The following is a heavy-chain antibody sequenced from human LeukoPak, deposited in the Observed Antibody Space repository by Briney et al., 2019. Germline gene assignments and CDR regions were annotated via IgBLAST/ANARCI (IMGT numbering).Heavy chain of an antibody. D-gene: IGHD2-2*01. CDR2: IFPTDSDT. Sequence: GESLTISCKGSGYTFTNYWIGWVRQMPGEGLEWMGLIFPTDSDTKYSPSFDGQITISADTSTSTAYLQWSSLKASDTALYYCVRTPDCGSTSCYLNYFDYWGQGTLVTVSS. CDR1: GYTFTNYW. V-gene: IGHV5-51*06. CDR3: VRTPDCGSTSCYLNYFDY. J-gene: IGHJ4*02.